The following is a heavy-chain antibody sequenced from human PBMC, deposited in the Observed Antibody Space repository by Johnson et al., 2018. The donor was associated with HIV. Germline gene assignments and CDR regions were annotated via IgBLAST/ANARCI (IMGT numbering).Heavy chain of an antibody. J-gene: IGHJ3*02. CDR1: AFTVSSNY. D-gene: IGHD1-26*01. V-gene: IGHV3-66*02. CDR3: AKESKWESRTPHDFDI. CDR2: IYSDGST. Sequence: VQLVESGGGLVQPGGSLRLSCVATAFTVSSNYMSWVRQAPGKGLELVSAIYSDGSTYYAESVKGRFTISRDSSKNTLYLQMKSLRAEDTAVYYCAKESKWESRTPHDFDIWGQGTMVTVSS.